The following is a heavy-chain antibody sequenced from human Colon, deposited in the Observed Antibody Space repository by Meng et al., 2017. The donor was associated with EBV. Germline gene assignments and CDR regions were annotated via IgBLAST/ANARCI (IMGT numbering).Heavy chain of an antibody. CDR3: ARGNAYNAPSFDY. CDR1: GASISSNNW. Sequence: PLQESAPGVVKPSQTLSLTCAVAGASISSNNWWSGVRQPPGKGLEWIGEIYHGGNTNYNPSLKSRVTISVDRSNDQFSLSLSSVTAADTAVYYCARGNAYNAPSFDYWGQGTLVTVSS. V-gene: IGHV4-4*02. CDR2: IYHGGNT. D-gene: IGHD5-24*01. J-gene: IGHJ4*02.